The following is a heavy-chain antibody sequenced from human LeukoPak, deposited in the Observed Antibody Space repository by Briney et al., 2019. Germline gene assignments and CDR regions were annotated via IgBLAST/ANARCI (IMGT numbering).Heavy chain of an antibody. CDR2: ISAYNGNT. D-gene: IGHD3-9*01. Sequence: ASVKVSCKASGYTFTSYGISWVRQAPGQGLEWMGWISAYNGNTNYAQKLQGRVTMTTDTSTSTAYMELRSLKSDDTAVYYCAKGDDILTGYYRGTLDYWGQGTLVTVSS. CDR3: AKGDDILTGYYRGTLDY. CDR1: GYTFTSYG. V-gene: IGHV1-18*01. J-gene: IGHJ4*02.